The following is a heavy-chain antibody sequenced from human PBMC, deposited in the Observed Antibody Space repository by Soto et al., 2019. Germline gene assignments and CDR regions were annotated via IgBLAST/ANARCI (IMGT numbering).Heavy chain of an antibody. D-gene: IGHD4-17*01. V-gene: IGHV4-34*01. CDR3: ARITYGDSFYGLDV. Sequence: SETLSLTCAVYGGSFSDYYWNWIRQPPGKGLEWLGEINQSGGTHYNPSLKSRVTISVDTSRNQFSLKLTSVTVADTAVYYCARITYGDSFYGLDVWGQGTTVTV. J-gene: IGHJ6*02. CDR2: INQSGGT. CDR1: GGSFSDYY.